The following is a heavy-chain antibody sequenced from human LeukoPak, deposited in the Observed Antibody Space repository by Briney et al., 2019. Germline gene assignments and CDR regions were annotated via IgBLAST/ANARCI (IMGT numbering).Heavy chain of an antibody. CDR3: ARTYYYQYMDV. CDR2: IYSGGDT. CDR1: GFTVYSNY. V-gene: IGHV3-53*01. Sequence: GGSLRLSCAVSGFTVYSNYMTWVRQAPGKGPEWLSVIYSGGDTYYADSVKGRFTISRDNSKNMVYLQMNSLRAEDTAVYYCARTYYYQYMDVWGKGTRVTVSS. J-gene: IGHJ6*03.